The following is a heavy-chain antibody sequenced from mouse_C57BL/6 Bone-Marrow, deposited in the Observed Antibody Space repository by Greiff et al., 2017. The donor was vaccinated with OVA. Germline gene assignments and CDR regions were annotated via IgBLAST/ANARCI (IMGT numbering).Heavy chain of an antibody. Sequence: QVQLQQSGAELVRPGASVTLSCKASGYTFTDYEMHWVKQTPVHGLEWIGAIDPETGGTAYNQKFKGKAILTADKSSSTAYMGLRSLTSEDSAVYYCTRYTTVGADYWGQGTTLTVSS. CDR2: IDPETGGT. D-gene: IGHD1-1*01. V-gene: IGHV1-15*01. CDR1: GYTFTDYE. CDR3: TRYTTVGADY. J-gene: IGHJ2*01.